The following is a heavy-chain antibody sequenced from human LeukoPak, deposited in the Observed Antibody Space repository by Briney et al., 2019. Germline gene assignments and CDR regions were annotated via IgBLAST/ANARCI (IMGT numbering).Heavy chain of an antibody. CDR3: AREEEAGDNWFDP. Sequence: GGSLRLSCAASGFTFNSYEMNWVRQAPGKGLEWVSYIRSSGSTKYYADSVKGRFTISRDNAKNSLYLQMNSLRAEDTAIYYCAREEEAGDNWFDPWGQGTLVTVSS. D-gene: IGHD3-10*01. CDR1: GFTFNSYE. CDR2: IRSSGSTK. J-gene: IGHJ5*02. V-gene: IGHV3-48*03.